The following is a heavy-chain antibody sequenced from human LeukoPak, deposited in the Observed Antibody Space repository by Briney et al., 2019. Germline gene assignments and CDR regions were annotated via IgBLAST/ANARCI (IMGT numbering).Heavy chain of an antibody. J-gene: IGHJ3*02. Sequence: GSLRLSCAASGFTGSSHYLSWVRQAPGKGLEWVSVIYSGGSTYYADSVKGRFTISRHNSKNTLYLQMNSLRAEDTAVYYCARGHVSDAFDIWGQGTMVTVSS. CDR1: GFTGSSHY. CDR3: ARGHVSDAFDI. CDR2: IYSGGST. V-gene: IGHV3-53*04.